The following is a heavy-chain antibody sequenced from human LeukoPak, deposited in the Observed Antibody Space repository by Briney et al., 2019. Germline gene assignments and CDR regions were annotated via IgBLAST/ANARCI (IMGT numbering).Heavy chain of an antibody. CDR2: IYTSGST. CDR3: ASSFGVANYYYGMDV. Sequence: SETLSLTCTVSGGSISSGSYYWSWIRQPAGKGLEWIGRIYTSGSTNYNPSLKSRVTISVDTSKNQFSLKLSSVTAADTAVYYCASSFGVANYYYGMDVRGQGTTATVSS. V-gene: IGHV4-61*02. CDR1: GGSISSGSYY. D-gene: IGHD3-3*01. J-gene: IGHJ6*02.